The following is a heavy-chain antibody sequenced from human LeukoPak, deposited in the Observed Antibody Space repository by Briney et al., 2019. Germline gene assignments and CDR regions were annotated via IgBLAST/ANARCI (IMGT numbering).Heavy chain of an antibody. J-gene: IGHJ4*02. Sequence: HPGGSLRLSCAASGFTFTNYAMYWVRQAPGRGLEWGSAASGGDDSTYYADTVKGRFTIYRDTSKNTLYLQMNSLRAEDTAVYYCAKWGDYDILTGYYDPDYWGQGTLVTVSS. D-gene: IGHD3-9*01. CDR1: GFTFTNYA. CDR3: AKWGDYDILTGYYDPDY. CDR2: ASGGDDST. V-gene: IGHV3-23*01.